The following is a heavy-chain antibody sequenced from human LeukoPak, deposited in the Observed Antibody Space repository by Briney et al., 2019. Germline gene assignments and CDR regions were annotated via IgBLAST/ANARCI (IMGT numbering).Heavy chain of an antibody. J-gene: IGHJ4*02. CDR3: AKNRGTGLAFCDY. CDR2: ISGDGNYI. D-gene: IGHD1-1*01. Sequence: GGSLRLSCAASGFTFSTHAMTWVRQAPGKGLEWVSAISGDGNYIYYTESVKGRFTTSRDNSKNTLYLQMSSLRAEDTAVYYCAKNRGTGLAFCDYWGQGMQVTVSS. V-gene: IGHV3-23*01. CDR1: GFTFSTHA.